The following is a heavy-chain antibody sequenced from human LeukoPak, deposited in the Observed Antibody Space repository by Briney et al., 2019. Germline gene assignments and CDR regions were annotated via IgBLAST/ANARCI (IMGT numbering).Heavy chain of an antibody. CDR3: ARGLGEVPFDY. Sequence: GASVKVSCKASGYTFTSYYMHWVRQAPGQGLEWMGGIIPIFGRPSYAQNFQGRVIITADESTRTVYMELRSLRSEDTAVFYCARGLGEVPFDYWGQGTLVTVSS. CDR1: GYTFTSYY. J-gene: IGHJ4*02. D-gene: IGHD3-16*01. V-gene: IGHV1-46*01. CDR2: IIPIFGRP.